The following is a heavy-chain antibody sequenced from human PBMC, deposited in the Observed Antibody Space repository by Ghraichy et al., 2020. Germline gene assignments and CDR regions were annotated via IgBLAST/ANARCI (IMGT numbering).Heavy chain of an antibody. CDR1: GFSLRTSGAG. V-gene: IGHV2-5*01. J-gene: IGHJ4*02. CDR2: IYWNDDK. Sequence: SGPTLVKPTQTLTLTCTFSGFSLRTSGAGVAWIRQPPGKALEWLALIYWNDDKRYSASLKSRLTITKDTSRNRVVLTMTDMDPVDTATYYCAHHWRDFDSGTDYTLFDYWGLGILVTVSS. CDR3: AHHWRDFDSGTDYTLFDY. D-gene: IGHD3-10*01.